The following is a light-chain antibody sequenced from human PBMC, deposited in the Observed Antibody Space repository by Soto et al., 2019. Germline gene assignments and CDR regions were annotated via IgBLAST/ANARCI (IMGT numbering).Light chain of an antibody. CDR3: AAWDDSLRGHWA. V-gene: IGLV1-47*02. CDR2: SND. CDR1: SSNIGNTY. Sequence: QTVLTQPPSASGTPGQRVTISCSGSSSNIGNTYVNWYQQFPGTAPKLLIFSNDHRPSGVPDRFSGSKSGTSAYLAISGLRSEDEADYYCAAWDDSLRGHWAFGGGTKLTVL. J-gene: IGLJ3*02.